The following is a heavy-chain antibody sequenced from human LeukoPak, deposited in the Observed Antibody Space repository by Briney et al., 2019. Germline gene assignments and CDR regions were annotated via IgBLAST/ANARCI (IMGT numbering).Heavy chain of an antibody. CDR2: IKQDGSEK. J-gene: IGHJ4*02. CDR3: ARIRCGCSQNWEY. V-gene: IGHV3-7*01. CDR1: GFTCSSYW. Sequence: PGGSLRLSCAASGFTCSSYWMSWVRQAPGKGLEWVANIKQDGSEKYYVDSVKGRFTISRDNAKNSLYLQMNSLRAEDTAVYYCARIRCGCSQNWEYWGQGTLVTVSS. D-gene: IGHD4-17*01.